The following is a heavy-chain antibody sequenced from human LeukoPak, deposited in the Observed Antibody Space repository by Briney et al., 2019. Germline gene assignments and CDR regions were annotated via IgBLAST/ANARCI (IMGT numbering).Heavy chain of an antibody. J-gene: IGHJ4*02. CDR3: ARDLSDYYGLDY. CDR2: IYTSGST. CDR1: GGSISSYY. D-gene: IGHD3-22*01. Sequence: SETLSLTCTVSGGSISSYYWNWIRQPAGKGLEWIGRIYTSGSTNYNPSLKRRVTMSVDTSKNQFSLNLISVTAAHTAGYYSARDLSDYYGLDYWGQGTLVTVSS. V-gene: IGHV4-4*07.